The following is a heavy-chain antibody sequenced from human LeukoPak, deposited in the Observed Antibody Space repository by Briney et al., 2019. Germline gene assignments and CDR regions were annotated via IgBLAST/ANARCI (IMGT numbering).Heavy chain of an antibody. CDR1: GGSISSSTYY. V-gene: IGHV4-39*01. Sequence: PSETLSLTCTVSGGSISSSTYYWDWIRQPPGQGLEWIGNIYDSGDTYYTPSLKSRFTMFVDTSKNQFSLKLSSVTAADTAVYYCARHGRPGYGGYENAFDIWGQGTMVTVSS. CDR3: ARHGRPGYGGYENAFDI. CDR2: IYDSGDT. D-gene: IGHD5-12*01. J-gene: IGHJ3*02.